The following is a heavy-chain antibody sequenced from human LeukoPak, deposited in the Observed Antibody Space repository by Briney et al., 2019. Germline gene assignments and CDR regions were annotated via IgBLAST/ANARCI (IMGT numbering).Heavy chain of an antibody. CDR3: AKSVDYDSSGYYLAYYFDY. CDR2: ISWNSGSI. CDR1: GFTFDDYA. V-gene: IGHV3-9*01. D-gene: IGHD3-22*01. Sequence: PGGSLRLSCAASGFTFDDYAMHWVRQAPGKDLEWVSGISWNSGSICYADSVKGRFTISRDNAKNSLYLQMNSLRAEDTALYYCAKSVDYDSSGYYLAYYFDYWGQGTLVTVSS. J-gene: IGHJ4*02.